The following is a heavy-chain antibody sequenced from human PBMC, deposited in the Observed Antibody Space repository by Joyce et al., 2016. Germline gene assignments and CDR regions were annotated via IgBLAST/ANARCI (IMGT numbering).Heavy chain of an antibody. CDR2: INLNSGGT. CDR1: GYAFTDYY. CDR3: ARGDLRTSSPLFWYFAL. D-gene: IGHD2-2*01. J-gene: IGHJ2*01. Sequence: QVQLVQSGAEVKKPGASVKVSCKASGYAFTDYYIHWVRQAPGQGLEWMGWINLNSGGTEYPQKFQGRVTMTRDTSIRTAYMELTGLRSDDTAVYYCARGDLRTSSPLFWYFALWGRGTLVTVSS. V-gene: IGHV1-2*02.